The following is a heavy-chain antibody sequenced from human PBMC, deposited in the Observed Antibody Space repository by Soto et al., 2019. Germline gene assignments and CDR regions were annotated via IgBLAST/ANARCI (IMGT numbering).Heavy chain of an antibody. CDR1: GFIFSSHW. J-gene: IGHJ4*02. D-gene: IGHD3-22*01. CDR3: AREADFASSGYVLDY. Sequence: GGSLRLSCAASGFIFSSHWMHWVRQAPGKGLEWVSSVTSSPSSMFYADSVKGRFTISRDDAKDSLFLQMNSLRADDTAVYYCAREADFASSGYVLDYWGLGTLVTVSS. CDR2: VTSSPSSM. V-gene: IGHV3-21*01.